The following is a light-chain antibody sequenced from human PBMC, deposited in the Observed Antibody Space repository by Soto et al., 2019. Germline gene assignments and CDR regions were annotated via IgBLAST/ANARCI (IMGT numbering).Light chain of an antibody. Sequence: EIVMTQSPVALSVSPGESAALSCRASQSVGRNFAWYQQRPGQAPRVLIYGTSTRARGVPARFSGSGSGTDFTLTISSLQSEDFAVSYCQQYNKWPYTFGQGTRLEIK. V-gene: IGKV3-15*01. CDR2: GTS. CDR3: QQYNKWPYT. CDR1: QSVGRN. J-gene: IGKJ2*01.